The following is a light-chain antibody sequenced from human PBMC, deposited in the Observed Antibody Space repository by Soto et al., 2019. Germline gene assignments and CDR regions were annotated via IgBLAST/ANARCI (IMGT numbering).Light chain of an antibody. J-gene: IGLJ2*01. CDR1: SSDVGSYNR. CDR2: EVS. V-gene: IGLV2-18*02. Sequence: QSALTQPPSVSGSPGQSVTISCTGTSSDVGSYNRVSWYQQPPGTAPKLIIYEVSSRPSGVPDRFSGSKSGNTASLTISGLQAEDEADYSCSAYSSSSTPVVFGGGTKLTVL. CDR3: SAYSSSSTPVV.